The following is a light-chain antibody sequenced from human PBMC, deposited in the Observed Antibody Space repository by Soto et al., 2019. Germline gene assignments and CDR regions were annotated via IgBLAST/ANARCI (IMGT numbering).Light chain of an antibody. CDR2: EVS. V-gene: IGLV2-8*01. CDR3: SSYVGNNNHHA. Sequence: QSVLTQPPSASGSPGQSVTVSCTGTSSDVGFYDYVSWYQQHPGKAPKLIIYEVSKRPSGVPDRFSGSKSGNSASLTVSGLQAEDEADYYCSSYVGNNNHHAFGTGTKGTVL. J-gene: IGLJ1*01. CDR1: SSDVGFYDY.